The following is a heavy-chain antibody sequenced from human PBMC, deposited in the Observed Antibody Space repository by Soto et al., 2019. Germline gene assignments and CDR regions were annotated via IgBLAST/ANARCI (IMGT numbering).Heavy chain of an antibody. CDR2: VYYSGST. D-gene: IGHD5-12*01. J-gene: IGHJ4*02. V-gene: IGHV4-59*08. CDR3: ARLDGYDPYFDY. Sequence: SETLSLTCTVSGGSISSHYWSWIRQPPGQGLEWIGYVYYSGSTNYNPSLKSRVTISVDTSKSPFSLRLSPVTAAATAVYFCARLDGYDPYFDYWGQGALVTVSS. CDR1: GGSISSHY.